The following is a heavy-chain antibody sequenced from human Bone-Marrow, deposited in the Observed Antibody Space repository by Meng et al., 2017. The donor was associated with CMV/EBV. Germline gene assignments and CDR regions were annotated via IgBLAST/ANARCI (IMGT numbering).Heavy chain of an antibody. D-gene: IGHD1-26*01. J-gene: IGHJ6*02. V-gene: IGHV1-69*05. CDR1: GGTFSTYA. CDR2: IIPIFGTT. CDR3: ARDRLVGATTGYYGMDF. Sequence: SVKVSCKASGGTFSTYAISWVRQAPGQGLEWMGGIIPIFGTTNYAQKFQGRITITTDGSTSTAYMGLSTLRSDDTAVYYCARDRLVGATTGYYGMDFWGQGTTVTVSS.